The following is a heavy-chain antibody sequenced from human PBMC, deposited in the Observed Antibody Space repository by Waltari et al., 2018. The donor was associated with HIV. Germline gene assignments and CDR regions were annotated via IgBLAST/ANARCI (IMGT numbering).Heavy chain of an antibody. J-gene: IGHJ6*02. Sequence: EVQLVESGGGLVQPGGSLKLACAGAGCTFRGSAIHGVRQASGKGLEWIGRIRNKANSYATAYAASVKGRFTVSRDDSKNTAFLQMSSLKIEDTAVYYCTGQGGIATFGVVVDVWGQGTTVIV. V-gene: IGHV3-73*01. CDR2: IRNKANSYAT. CDR3: TGQGGIATFGVVVDV. CDR1: GCTFRGSA. D-gene: IGHD3-3*01.